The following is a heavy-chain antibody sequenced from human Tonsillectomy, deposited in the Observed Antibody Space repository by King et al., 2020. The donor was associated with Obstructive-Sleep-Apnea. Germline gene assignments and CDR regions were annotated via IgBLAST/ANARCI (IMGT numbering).Heavy chain of an antibody. CDR1: CYNFKTYG. V-gene: IGHV1-18*01. CDR2: ISGHHGDT. D-gene: IGHD3-10*01. CDR3: ARDLFYYNSGTSYEDTFDI. Sequence: VQLVESGGEVKKPGASVRVSCKASCYNFKTYGLSWVRQAPGQGLEWMGWISGHHGDTNYAQRLRGRVVMTADTTTGTAHMELSSLTPDDTAVYYCARDLFYYNSGTSYEDTFDIWGQGTMVTVSS. J-gene: IGHJ3*02.